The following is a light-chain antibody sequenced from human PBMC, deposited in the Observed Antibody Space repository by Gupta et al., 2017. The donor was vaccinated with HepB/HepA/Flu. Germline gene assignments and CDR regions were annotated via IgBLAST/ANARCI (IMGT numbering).Light chain of an antibody. CDR2: VND. CDR3: QSYANTISGLWV. Sequence: QSALTQPPSLSAAPGQWFTISCTGSSSNIGVGYDVHGYQHLPGTAHKLLIYVNDMRPPGVPDRFSVSKSGTSASLALTGLQAEDEADYDYQSYANTISGLWVFGGGTKLT. CDR1: SSNIGVGYD. V-gene: IGLV1-40*01. J-gene: IGLJ3*02.